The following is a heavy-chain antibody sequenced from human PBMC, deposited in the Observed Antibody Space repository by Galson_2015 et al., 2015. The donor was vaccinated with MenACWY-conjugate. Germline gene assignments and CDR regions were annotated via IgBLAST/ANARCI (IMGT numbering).Heavy chain of an antibody. V-gene: IGHV1-3*01. CDR1: GYTFTNFA. Sequence: SVKVSCKASGYTFTNFAIHWVRQAPGQRLEWLGWINAGNGNTDYSQRFQDRLPITRDASAITAYMALSSLTSEDTAVYYCARTAPILPLFGEFWGAFDLWGQGTMVTVSS. J-gene: IGHJ3*01. D-gene: IGHD3-10*01. CDR3: ARTAPILPLFGEFWGAFDL. CDR2: INAGNGNT.